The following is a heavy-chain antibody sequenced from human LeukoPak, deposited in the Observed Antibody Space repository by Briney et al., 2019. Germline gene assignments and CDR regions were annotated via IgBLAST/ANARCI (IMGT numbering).Heavy chain of an antibody. CDR3: ARRAAMVAGAFDI. Sequence: ASVKVSCKASGGTFSSYAISWVRQAPGQGLEWMGGIIPIFGTANYAQKFQGRVTITADESTSTAYMELSSLRSEDTAVYYCARRAAMVAGAFDIWGQGTMVTVSS. V-gene: IGHV1-69*13. D-gene: IGHD5-18*01. CDR1: GGTFSSYA. J-gene: IGHJ3*02. CDR2: IIPIFGTA.